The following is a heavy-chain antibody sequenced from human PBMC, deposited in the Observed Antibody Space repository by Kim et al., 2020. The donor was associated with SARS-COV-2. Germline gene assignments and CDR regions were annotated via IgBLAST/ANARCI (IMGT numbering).Heavy chain of an antibody. Sequence: GGSLRLSCAASGFTFSSYGMSWVRQAPGKGLEWVSVIYSGGSSTYYADSVKGRFTISRDNSKNTLYLQMNSLRAEDTAVYYCAKKGSSWFYFDCWGQGTLVTVSS. CDR1: GFTFSSYG. V-gene: IGHV3-23*03. CDR2: IYSGGSST. J-gene: IGHJ4*02. D-gene: IGHD6-13*01. CDR3: AKKGSSWFYFDC.